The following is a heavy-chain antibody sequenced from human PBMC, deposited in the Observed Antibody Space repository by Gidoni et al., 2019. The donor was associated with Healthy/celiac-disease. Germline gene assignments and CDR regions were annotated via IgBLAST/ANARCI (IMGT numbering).Heavy chain of an antibody. Sequence: QVTLKESGPVLVKPTETLTLTCTVSGFSLSNARMGVSWIRQPPGKALEWLAHIFSNDEKSYSTSLKSRLTISKDTSKSQVVLTMTNMDPVDTATYYCARIRDSNPYYYYYGMDVWGQGTTVTVSS. J-gene: IGHJ6*02. CDR1: GFSLSNARMG. CDR3: ARIRDSNPYYYYYGMDV. CDR2: IFSNDEK. D-gene: IGHD4-4*01. V-gene: IGHV2-26*01.